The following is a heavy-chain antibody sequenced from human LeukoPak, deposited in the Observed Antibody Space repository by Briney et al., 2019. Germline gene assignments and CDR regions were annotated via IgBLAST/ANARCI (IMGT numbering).Heavy chain of an antibody. Sequence: SETLSLTCTVSGGSISSYYWAWIRQPPGKGLEWIGYVYYSETPKYNPSLKSRVTMSLDTSKKQFSLKLSSVTAADTAVYYCARHLYYDSLDSWGQGTLVTVSS. V-gene: IGHV4-59*08. CDR3: ARHLYYDSLDS. CDR1: GGSISSYY. D-gene: IGHD3-3*01. J-gene: IGHJ4*02. CDR2: VYYSETP.